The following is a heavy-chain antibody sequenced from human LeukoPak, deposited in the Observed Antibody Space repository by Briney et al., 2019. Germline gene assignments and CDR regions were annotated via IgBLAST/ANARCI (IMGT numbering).Heavy chain of an antibody. V-gene: IGHV1-18*04. D-gene: IGHD6-19*01. CDR3: ARGPRIAVAGTIY. J-gene: IGHJ4*02. Sequence: ASVKVSCKPSGYTFTGHYIHWVRQAPGQGLEWMGWISAYNGNTNYAQKLQGRVTMTTDTSTSTAYMELRSLRSDDTAVYYCARGPRIAVAGTIYWGQGTLVTVSS. CDR1: GYTFTGHY. CDR2: ISAYNGNT.